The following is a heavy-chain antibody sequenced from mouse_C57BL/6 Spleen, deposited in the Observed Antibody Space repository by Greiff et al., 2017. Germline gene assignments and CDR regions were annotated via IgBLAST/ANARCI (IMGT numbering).Heavy chain of an antibody. CDR2: INPNNGGT. V-gene: IGHV1-18*01. J-gene: IGHJ1*03. CDR3: ASVCGNCGYIDV. Sequence: VQLKESGPELVKPGASVKIPCKASGYTFTDYNMDWVKQSHGKSLEWIGDINPNNGGTTYNQKFKGKATLTVDKSSSTAYMELRSLTSEDTAVYYCASVCGNCGYIDVWGTGTTVTVSS. D-gene: IGHD2-1*01. CDR1: GYTFTDYN.